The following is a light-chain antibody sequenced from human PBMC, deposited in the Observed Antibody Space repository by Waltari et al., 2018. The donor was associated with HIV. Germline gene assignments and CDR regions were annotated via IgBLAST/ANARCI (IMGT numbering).Light chain of an antibody. V-gene: IGLV2-14*03. CDR3: SSYTTTSTLYV. J-gene: IGLJ1*01. CDR2: DVS. Sequence: QSTLTQPASVSGSPGQSVTISCTGISSDIDVYKYFSWYQQHPGKAPKLLIYDVSNRPSGVSHGFSGSKSANTASLTISGLQAEDEADYYCSSYTTTSTLYVFGTGTKVTV. CDR1: SSDIDVYKY.